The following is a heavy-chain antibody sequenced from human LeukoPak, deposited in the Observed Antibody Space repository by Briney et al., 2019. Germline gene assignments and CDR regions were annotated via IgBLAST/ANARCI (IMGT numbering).Heavy chain of an antibody. CDR3: ARAYRAHQTFHSYHFFDF. CDR1: GGSFSGYY. Sequence: SETLSLTCAVYGGSFSGYYWNWIRQPPGKGLEWIGEINHYGSTKYSPSLKSRVTISGDTSKNQFSLRLNSVTAADTAVYYCARAYRAHQTFHSYHFFDFWGRGTLVTVSS. V-gene: IGHV4-34*01. CDR2: INHYGST. D-gene: IGHD5-18*01. J-gene: IGHJ4*02.